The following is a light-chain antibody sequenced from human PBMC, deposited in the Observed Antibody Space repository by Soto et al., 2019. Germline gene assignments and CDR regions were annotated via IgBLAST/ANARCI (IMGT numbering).Light chain of an antibody. CDR2: WAS. CDR3: QQYGYSPIT. V-gene: IGKV4-1*01. J-gene: IGKJ5*01. CDR1: QSVLYSSNNKNY. Sequence: DIVMTQSPDSLAVSLGERVTINCKSSQSVLYSSNNKNYLAWYQQKPGQPPKLLIYWASTRASGVPDRFSGSGSGTDFTLTIDGLEPEDFVVYYCQQYGYSPITFGQGTRLEIK.